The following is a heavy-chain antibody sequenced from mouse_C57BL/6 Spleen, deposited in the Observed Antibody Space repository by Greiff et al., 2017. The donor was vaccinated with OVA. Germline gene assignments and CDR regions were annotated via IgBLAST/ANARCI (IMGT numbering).Heavy chain of an antibody. CDR1: GYSITSGYD. CDR2: ISYSGST. V-gene: IGHV3-1*01. D-gene: IGHD3-3*01. J-gene: IGHJ4*01. Sequence: DVKLVESGPGMVKPSQSLSLTCTVTGYSITSGYDWHWIRHFPGNKLEWMGYISYSGSTNYNPSLKSRISITHDTSKNHFFLKLNSVTTEDTATYYCARGRDSYAMDYWGQGTSVTVSS. CDR3: ARGRDSYAMDY.